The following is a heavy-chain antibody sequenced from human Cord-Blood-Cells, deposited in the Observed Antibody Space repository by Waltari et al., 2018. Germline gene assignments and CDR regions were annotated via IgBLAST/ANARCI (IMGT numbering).Heavy chain of an antibody. Sequence: QVQLVQSGAEVKKPGSSVKVSCKASGGTFSSYATSWVRQAPGQGLEWMGGIVPIFGTANYAQKFQGRVTITADESTSTAYMELSSLRSEDTAVYYCARYQFGELLSRYFDLWGRGTLVTVSS. CDR3: ARYQFGELLSRYFDL. V-gene: IGHV1-69*01. CDR1: GGTFSSYA. CDR2: IVPIFGTA. D-gene: IGHD3-10*01. J-gene: IGHJ2*01.